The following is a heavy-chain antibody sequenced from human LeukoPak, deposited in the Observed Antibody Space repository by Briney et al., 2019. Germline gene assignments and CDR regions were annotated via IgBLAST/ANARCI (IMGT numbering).Heavy chain of an antibody. CDR2: INPSGGST. V-gene: IGHV1-46*01. D-gene: IGHD3-10*01. J-gene: IGHJ4*02. CDR3: ARDSGMVRGTVDY. Sequence: ASVKVSCKSSGYTFTSYYMYWVRQASGQGLEWMGIINPSGGSTSYAQKFQGRVTMTRGTSTSTVYMEPSSLRSEDTAVYYCARDSGMVRGTVDYWGQGTLVTVSS. CDR1: GYTFTSYY.